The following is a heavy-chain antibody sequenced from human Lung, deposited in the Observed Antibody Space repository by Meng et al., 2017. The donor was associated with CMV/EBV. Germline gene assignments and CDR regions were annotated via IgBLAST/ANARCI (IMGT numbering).Heavy chain of an antibody. CDR2: IYSGGST. D-gene: IGHD3-10*01. Sequence: GGSXRLSCAASGFTVSDNYMSWVRQAPGKGLEWVSVIYSGGSTYYADSVKGRFTISRDNSKNTLYLQMNSLRAEDTAVYYCARDLEWFGSGGYFGMDVWGQGTTVTVSS. CDR3: ARDLEWFGSGGYFGMDV. CDR1: GFTVSDNY. V-gene: IGHV3-66*02. J-gene: IGHJ6*02.